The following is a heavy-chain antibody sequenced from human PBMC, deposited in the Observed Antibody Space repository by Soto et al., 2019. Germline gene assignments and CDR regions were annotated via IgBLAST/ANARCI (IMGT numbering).Heavy chain of an antibody. Sequence: GGPLRLSCAASEFNISSYGVHWVRKDPGKGLEWVAVIWYDGSNKYYADSVKGRFTISRDNSKNTLYLQMNSLRAEDTAVYYCARFRLDCTNGVCYKAYYYSYMDVWGKGTTVTVSS. CDR1: EFNISSYG. J-gene: IGHJ6*03. D-gene: IGHD2-8*01. CDR3: ARFRLDCTNGVCYKAYYYSYMDV. CDR2: IWYDGSNK. V-gene: IGHV3-33*01.